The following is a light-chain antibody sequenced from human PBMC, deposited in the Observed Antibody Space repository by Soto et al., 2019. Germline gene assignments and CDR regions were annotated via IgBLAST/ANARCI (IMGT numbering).Light chain of an antibody. Sequence: EIVLTQSPGTLSLSPGERATLSCRASQSVSSSYLAWYQQKPGQAPRLLIYGASSRATGIPDRFSGSGSGTDFTLTISILEPDDFAVYYCQQYGSSPRTFGQGTKLEIK. CDR3: QQYGSSPRT. J-gene: IGKJ2*01. CDR1: QSVSSSY. V-gene: IGKV3-20*01. CDR2: GAS.